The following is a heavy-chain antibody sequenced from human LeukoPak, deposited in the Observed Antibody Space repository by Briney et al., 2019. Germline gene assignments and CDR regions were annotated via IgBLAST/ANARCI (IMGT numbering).Heavy chain of an antibody. CDR2: ISWNSGSI. D-gene: IGHD3-10*01. Sequence: GGSLRLSCAASGFTFDDDAMHWVRQAPGKGLEWVSGISWNSGSIGYADSVKGRFTISRDNAKNSLYLQMNSLRAEDMALYYCAKSPGVNSAPFDPWGQGTLVTVSS. CDR1: GFTFDDDA. CDR3: AKSPGVNSAPFDP. V-gene: IGHV3-9*03. J-gene: IGHJ5*02.